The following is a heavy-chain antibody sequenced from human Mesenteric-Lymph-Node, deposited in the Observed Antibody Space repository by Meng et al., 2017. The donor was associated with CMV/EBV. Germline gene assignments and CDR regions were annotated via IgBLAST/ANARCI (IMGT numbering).Heavy chain of an antibody. CDR3: TRFSGGMDV. CDR1: GFPVSRKY. J-gene: IGHJ6*02. CDR2: ISTTNSHT. Sequence: GESLKISCVVSGFPVSRKYMSWVRQAPGKGLEWASSISTTNSHTYYVDSVKGRFTISRDNAKNSLYLQMNSLRAEDTAVYYCTRFSGGMDVWGQGATVTVSS. V-gene: IGHV3-21*01.